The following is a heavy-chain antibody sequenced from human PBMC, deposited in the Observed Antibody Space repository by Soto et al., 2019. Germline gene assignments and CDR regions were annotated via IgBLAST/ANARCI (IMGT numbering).Heavy chain of an antibody. J-gene: IGHJ5*02. CDR2: IVVGKGNT. CDR3: ARTQFYSGSGNYRNLMFDP. CDR1: AFDFGSFG. D-gene: IGHD3-10*01. V-gene: IGHV1-58*02. Sequence: SAKVSCKASAFDFGSFGMQWGRQAHGQGLEWLGWIVVGKGNTNYAQKFQGRVSITRAMSRNQFSLTLRTMTASDTAVYYCARTQFYSGSGNYRNLMFDPWGQCTQVTVSS.